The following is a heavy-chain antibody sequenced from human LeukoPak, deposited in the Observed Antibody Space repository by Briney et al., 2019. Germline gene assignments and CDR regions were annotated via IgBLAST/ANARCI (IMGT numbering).Heavy chain of an antibody. CDR3: AKRGVQGDMDV. Sequence: GGSLRLSCEASGFTFRGFLMHWVRQAPGRGLEWVSSIIADGETQYYAAPVKGRFTIFRDNSKNTLTLQMNSLSAEDTAVYFCAKRGVQGDMDVLGEGTTVIVSS. D-gene: IGHD1-26*01. V-gene: IGHV3-23*01. CDR1: GFTFRGFL. CDR2: IIADGETQ. J-gene: IGHJ6*03.